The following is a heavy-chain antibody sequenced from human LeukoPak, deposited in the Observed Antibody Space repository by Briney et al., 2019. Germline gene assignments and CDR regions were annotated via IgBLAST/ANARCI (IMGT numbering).Heavy chain of an antibody. CDR3: AKDPYSNGWYYFHY. CDR1: GFTLYYYS. D-gene: IGHD6-19*01. CDR2: ISWNSGRV. J-gene: IGHJ4*02. V-gene: IGHV3-9*01. Sequence: GGALRLSCAASGFTLYYYSMQLVRQAPGEGLEWGSGISWNSGRVFYADSVKGRFTISRDNAKNSLYLQMNNLGPEDTALYYCAKDPYSNGWYYFHYWGQGTLVTVSS.